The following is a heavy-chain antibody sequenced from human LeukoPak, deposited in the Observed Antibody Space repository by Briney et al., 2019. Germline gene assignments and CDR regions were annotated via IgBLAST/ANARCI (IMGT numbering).Heavy chain of an antibody. J-gene: IGHJ4*02. D-gene: IGHD4-23*01. CDR1: GFTFSSYE. CDR2: ISSSGSTI. Sequence: GGSLRLSCAASGFTFSSYEMNWVRQAPGKGLEWVSYISSSGSTIYYADSVKGRFTISRDNAKNSLYLQMNSPRAEDTAVYYCARVGDYGGNPPDYWGQGTLVTVSS. V-gene: IGHV3-48*03. CDR3: ARVGDYGGNPPDY.